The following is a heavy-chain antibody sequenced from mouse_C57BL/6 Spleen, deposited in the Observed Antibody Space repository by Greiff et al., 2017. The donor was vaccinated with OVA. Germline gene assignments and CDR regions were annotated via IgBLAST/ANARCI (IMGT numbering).Heavy chain of an antibody. D-gene: IGHD2-4*01. CDR3: ARAYDYTGGWFAY. V-gene: IGHV5-4*03. CDR2: ISDGGSYT. CDR1: GFTFSSYA. Sequence: EVMLVESGGGLVKPGGSLKLSCAASGFTFSSYAMSWVRQTPEKRLEWVATISDGGSYTYYPDNVKGRFTISRDNAKNNLYLQMSHLKSEDTAMYYCARAYDYTGGWFAYWGQGTLGTVSA. J-gene: IGHJ3*01.